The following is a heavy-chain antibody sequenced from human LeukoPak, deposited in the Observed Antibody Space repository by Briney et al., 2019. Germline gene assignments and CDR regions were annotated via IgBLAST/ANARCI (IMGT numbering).Heavy chain of an antibody. CDR3: TRGSRGRRDN. Sequence: ASVKVSCKASGYTFTSCDINWVRQAPGQGLEWMGWMNPNSGNTGYGQSFQGRITMTRDISIGTAYMELSNLTSEDTAIYYCTRGSRGRRDNWGPGTLVTVSA. J-gene: IGHJ4*02. CDR2: MNPNSGNT. V-gene: IGHV1-8*01. CDR1: GYTFTSCD.